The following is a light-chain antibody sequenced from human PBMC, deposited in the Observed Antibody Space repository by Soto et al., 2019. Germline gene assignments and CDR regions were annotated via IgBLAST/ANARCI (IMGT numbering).Light chain of an antibody. CDR1: QSISSY. J-gene: IGKJ1*01. CDR3: QQSHSTPWT. Sequence: DIQMTQSPSSLSASVGDTVTITCRASQSISSYLNWYQQKPGKAPKLLIYAASRLQSGVPSRFSGSGSGTDFTLTINSLQPEDFATYYCQQSHSTPWTFGPGTKVEVK. V-gene: IGKV1-39*01. CDR2: AAS.